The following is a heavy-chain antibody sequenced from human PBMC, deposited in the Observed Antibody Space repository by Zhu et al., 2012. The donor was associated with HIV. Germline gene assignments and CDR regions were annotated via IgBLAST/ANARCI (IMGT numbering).Heavy chain of an antibody. Sequence: EVRLLESGGDLVQPGGSLRLSCAASGFTFSAYSMSWVRQAPGKGLEWVSIISGSASKTDYADSVEDRFTISRDNSNNILYLQMNDLRGEDTALYYCAKALHLVVESALPRDAFDIWGQGTAVTVSS. D-gene: IGHD2-21*02. J-gene: IGHJ3*02. V-gene: IGHV3-23*01. CDR1: GFTFSAYS. CDR3: AKALHLVVESALPRDAFDI. CDR2: ISGSASKT.